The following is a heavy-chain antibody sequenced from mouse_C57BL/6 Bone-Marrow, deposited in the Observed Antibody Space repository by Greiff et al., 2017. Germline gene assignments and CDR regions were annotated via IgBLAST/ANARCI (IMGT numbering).Heavy chain of an antibody. CDR2: ISSGSSTI. V-gene: IGHV5-17*01. J-gene: IGHJ1*03. D-gene: IGHD1-1*01. CDR3: ARNNGSSCRYFDV. CDR1: GFTFSDYG. Sequence: EVKLMESGGGLVKPGGSLKLSCAASGFTFSDYGMHWVRQAPEKGLEWVAYISSGSSTIYYADTVKGRFTISRDNAKNTLFLQMTSLRSEDTAMYYCARNNGSSCRYFDVWGTGTTVTVSA.